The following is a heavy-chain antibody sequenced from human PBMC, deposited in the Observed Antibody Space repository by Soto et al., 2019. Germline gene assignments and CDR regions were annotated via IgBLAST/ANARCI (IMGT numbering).Heavy chain of an antibody. D-gene: IGHD6-19*01. CDR3: IAVAPPSPIDY. V-gene: IGHV1-18*01. J-gene: IGHJ4*02. CDR1: GYPFTSYG. CDR2: ISAYNGNT. Sequence: AAVKVSCKASGYPFTSYGISWVRQAPGQGLEWMGWISAYNGNTNYAQKLQGRVTMTTDTSTSTAYMELRSLRSDDTAVYYCIAVAPPSPIDYWGQGTLVTVSS.